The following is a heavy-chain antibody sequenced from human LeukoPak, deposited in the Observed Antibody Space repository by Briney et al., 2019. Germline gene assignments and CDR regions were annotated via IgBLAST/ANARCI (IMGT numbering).Heavy chain of an antibody. J-gene: IGHJ4*02. CDR2: IHPSGST. CDR3: ARDSDTFSSAWYRYFDY. V-gene: IGHV4-4*07. Sequence: SETLSPTCTVSGGSVSSYYWSWIRQPAGKGLEWIGRIHPSGSTNYNPSLKSRVTMSVDTSKSQFSLKLSSVTAADTALYYCARDSDTFSSAWYRYFDYWGQGTLVTVSS. D-gene: IGHD6-19*01. CDR1: GGSVSSYY.